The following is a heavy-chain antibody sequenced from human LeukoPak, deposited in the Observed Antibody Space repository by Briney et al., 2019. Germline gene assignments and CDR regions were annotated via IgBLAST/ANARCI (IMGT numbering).Heavy chain of an antibody. CDR2: MNPNSGNT. J-gene: IGHJ4*02. D-gene: IGHD3-22*01. CDR1: GYTFTSYD. Sequence: ASVKVSCKASGYTFTSYDINWVRQATGQGLEWMGWMNPNSGNTGYAQKFQGRVTMTRNTSISTVYMELSSLRSEDTAVYYCARPYYDSSGYYRYCFDYWGQGTLVTVSS. CDR3: ARPYYDSSGYYRYCFDY. V-gene: IGHV1-8*01.